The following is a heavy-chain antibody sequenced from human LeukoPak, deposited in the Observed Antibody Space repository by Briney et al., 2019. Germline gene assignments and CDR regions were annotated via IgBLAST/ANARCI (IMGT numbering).Heavy chain of an antibody. V-gene: IGHV3-23*01. CDR3: AKDLFPGGALDY. CDR2: ISGSGGST. CDR1: GFAFSSYA. D-gene: IGHD2-21*01. Sequence: GGSLRLSCAASGFAFSSYAMSWVRQAPGKGLEWVSAISGSGGSTYYADSVKGRFTISRDNSKNTLYLQMNSLRAEDTAVYYCAKDLFPGGALDYWGQGTLVTVSS. J-gene: IGHJ4*02.